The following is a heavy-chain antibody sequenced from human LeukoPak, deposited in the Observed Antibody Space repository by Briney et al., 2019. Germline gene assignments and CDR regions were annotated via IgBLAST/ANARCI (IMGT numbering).Heavy chain of an antibody. D-gene: IGHD3-9*01. CDR2: VYTSGST. Sequence: PSETLSLTCTVSGGFINSYYWSWIRQPAGKGLEWIGRVYTSGSTNYNHSLKSRITMSVDKSKNQFYLKLVSVTAADTAVYYCARHNGFDRGYYDYMDVWGKGTTVTVSS. V-gene: IGHV4-4*07. CDR1: GGFINSYY. CDR3: ARHNGFDRGYYDYMDV. J-gene: IGHJ6*03.